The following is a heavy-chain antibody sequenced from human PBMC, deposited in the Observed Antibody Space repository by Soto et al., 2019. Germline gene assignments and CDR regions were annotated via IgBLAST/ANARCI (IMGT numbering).Heavy chain of an antibody. V-gene: IGHV3-7*05. Sequence: EVQLVESGGGLVQPGGSLRLSCAESGFTFSSYWMSWVRQAPGKGLEWVANTKQDETEKYYVDSVKGRFAISRDNGKNTLYLQMNSLRAEDTAVYYCARVRTENYYGMDVWGQGTTVTVSS. CDR3: ARVRTENYYGMDV. CDR2: TKQDETEK. J-gene: IGHJ6*02. CDR1: GFTFSSYW.